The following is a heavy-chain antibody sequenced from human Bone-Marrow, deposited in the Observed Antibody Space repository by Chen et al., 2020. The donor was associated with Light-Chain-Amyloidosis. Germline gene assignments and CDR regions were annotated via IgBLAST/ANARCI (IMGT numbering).Heavy chain of an antibody. D-gene: IGHD4-17*01. V-gene: IGHV3-23*04. CDR3: AKLASGDYVDS. CDR2: ISRSGTT. CDR1: GFTFSTSA. J-gene: IGHJ4*02. Sequence: DVHLVESGGGLVQPGGSLSLSCAGSGFTFSTSAMTWVRQAPGKGLEWVSAISRSGTTFYADSVKGRFTISRDSSKNTYLQMHSLRVEDTAVYYCAKLASGDYVDSWGRGSLVTVSS.